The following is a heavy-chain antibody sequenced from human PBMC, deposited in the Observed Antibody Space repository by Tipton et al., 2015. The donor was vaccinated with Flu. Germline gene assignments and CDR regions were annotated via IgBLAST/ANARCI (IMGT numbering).Heavy chain of an antibody. CDR1: GYTFTGYY. V-gene: IGHV1-2*04. J-gene: IGHJ6*02. Sequence: QVQLVQSGAEVKKPGASVKVSCKASGYTFTGYYMHWVRQAPGQGLEWMGWINPNSGGTNYAQKFQGWVTMTRDTSISTAYMELSRLRSDDTAVYYCARDIVVVPAAIEPVELNNYHYGMDVWDQGP. CDR3: ARDIVVVPAAIEPVELNNYHYGMDV. CDR2: INPNSGGT. D-gene: IGHD2-2*01.